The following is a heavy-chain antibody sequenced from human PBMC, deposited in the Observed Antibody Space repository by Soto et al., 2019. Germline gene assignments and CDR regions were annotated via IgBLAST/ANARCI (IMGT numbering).Heavy chain of an antibody. CDR1: GYTFNTYA. Sequence: QVQLVQSGAEVKEPGASVKVSCKASGYTFNTYAMHWVRQAPGQRPEWMGWINAGNGNTKYSQKFQDRVTITRDTSASTAYMELSSLRSEDTAVYYCARDPWNSYLGPFDYWRQGTLVTVSS. CDR2: INAGNGNT. D-gene: IGHD1-7*01. CDR3: ARDPWNSYLGPFDY. V-gene: IGHV1-3*01. J-gene: IGHJ4*02.